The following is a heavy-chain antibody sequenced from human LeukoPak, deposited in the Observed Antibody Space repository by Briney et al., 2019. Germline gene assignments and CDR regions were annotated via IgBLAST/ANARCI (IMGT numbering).Heavy chain of an antibody. CDR3: ATSRSGMDYSNGPRPSYFHY. CDR2: FDPEDGET. V-gene: IGHV1-24*01. J-gene: IGHJ4*02. CDR1: GYTLTELS. Sequence: ASVKVSCKVSGYTLTELSMHWVRQAPGKGLEWMGGFDPEDGETIYAQKFQGRVTMTEDTSTDTAYMELSSLRSEDTAVYYCATSRSGMDYSNGPRPSYFHYGGRETLATVSS. D-gene: IGHD4-11*01.